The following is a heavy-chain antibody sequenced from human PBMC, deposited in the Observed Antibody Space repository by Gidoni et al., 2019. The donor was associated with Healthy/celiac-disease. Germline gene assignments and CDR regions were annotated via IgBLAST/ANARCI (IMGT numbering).Heavy chain of an antibody. CDR3: ARDGGATRDAFDI. CDR2: IYYSGST. V-gene: IGHV4-59*01. Sequence: QVQLQESGPGLVKPSETLSLTCTVSGGSISRYSWSWLLQPPGKGLEWIVYIYYSGSTNYNPSLKSRVTISVDTSKNQFSRKLSSVTAADTAVYYCARDGGATRDAFDIWGQGTMVTVSS. CDR1: GGSISRYS. J-gene: IGHJ3*02. D-gene: IGHD1-26*01.